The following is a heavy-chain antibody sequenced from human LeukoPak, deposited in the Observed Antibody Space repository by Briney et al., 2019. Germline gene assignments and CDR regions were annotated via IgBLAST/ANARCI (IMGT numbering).Heavy chain of an antibody. Sequence: PGGSLTLTCSASGFTFSSYAMHWVRQPPGKGLEYVSAISSNGGSTYYADSVKGRFTISRDNSKNTLYLQMSSLRAEDTAVYYCVKGQYYYGSGSYYGDYWGQGTLVTVSS. V-gene: IGHV3-64D*06. CDR3: VKGQYYYGSGSYYGDY. J-gene: IGHJ4*02. D-gene: IGHD3-10*01. CDR1: GFTFSSYA. CDR2: ISSNGGST.